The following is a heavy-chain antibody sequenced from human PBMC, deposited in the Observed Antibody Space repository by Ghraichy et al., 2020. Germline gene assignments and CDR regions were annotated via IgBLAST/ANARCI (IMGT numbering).Heavy chain of an antibody. D-gene: IGHD6-19*01. Sequence: SETLSLTCTVSGGSISSNSYFWGWIRQPPGNGLEWIGSIYYSGSTYYNPSLKSRVTISVDTSKNQFSLKLSSVTAADTAVYYCARRGSGWAFDYWGQGTLVTVSS. CDR3: ARRGSGWAFDY. CDR2: IYYSGST. V-gene: IGHV4-39*01. J-gene: IGHJ4*02. CDR1: GGSISSNSYF.